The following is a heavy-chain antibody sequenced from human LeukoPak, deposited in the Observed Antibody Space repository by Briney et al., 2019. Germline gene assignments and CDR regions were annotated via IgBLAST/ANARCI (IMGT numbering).Heavy chain of an antibody. CDR2: MFYTGST. CDR3: ARLGGIFDTPYFDY. V-gene: IGHV4-39*01. J-gene: IGHJ4*02. Sequence: PSETLSLTCSVSGGSIISTSHYWAWTRQPPGKGLEWVGSMFYTGSTYYNPSLKGRVTIFMDTSKNQFSLELTSVTAADTTIYYCARLGGIFDTPYFDYWGQGSLVTVSS. D-gene: IGHD2-15*01. CDR1: GGSIISTSHY.